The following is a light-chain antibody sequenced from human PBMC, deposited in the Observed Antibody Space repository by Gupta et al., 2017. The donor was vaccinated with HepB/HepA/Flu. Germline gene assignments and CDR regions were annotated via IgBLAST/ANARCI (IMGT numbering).Light chain of an antibody. V-gene: IGKV1-5*03. Sequence: DIQMTQSPSTLPASVGDRVIITCRASESISSWLARYQQKPGKAPKLLSHRASTLENGVPSSVSGCGSGTKFTLTITNLQPYDVSTYYCQHYNSYPETFGQGTRVEI. CDR2: RAS. CDR1: ESISSW. J-gene: IGKJ1*01. CDR3: QHYNSYPET.